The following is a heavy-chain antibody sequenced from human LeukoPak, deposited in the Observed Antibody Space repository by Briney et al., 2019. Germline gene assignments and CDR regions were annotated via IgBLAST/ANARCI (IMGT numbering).Heavy chain of an antibody. Sequence: ASVKVSCKASGYTFTSYDINWVRQAPGQGLEWRGWMNPNSVNTGYAQKFQGRVTMTTNTSISTAYMWLSSLRSEDTAVYYCARHYGYSYYMDVWGKGTTVTVSS. CDR3: ARHYGYSYYMDV. D-gene: IGHD5-18*01. CDR2: MNPNSVNT. CDR1: GYTFTSYD. V-gene: IGHV1-8*01. J-gene: IGHJ6*03.